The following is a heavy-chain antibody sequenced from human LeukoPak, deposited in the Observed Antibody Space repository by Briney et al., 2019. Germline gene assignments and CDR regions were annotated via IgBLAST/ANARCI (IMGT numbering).Heavy chain of an antibody. D-gene: IGHD2-15*01. CDR2: ISGSGGST. Sequence: GGSLRLSCTASGFNFTNYAMSWVRQAPGKGLEWVAAISGSGGSTYYADSVKGRFTISRDNSKNTLYLQMNSLRAEDTAVYYCAKGGCSGGSCYSDYWGQGTLVTVSS. CDR3: AKGGCSGGSCYSDY. J-gene: IGHJ4*02. CDR1: GFNFTNYA. V-gene: IGHV3-23*01.